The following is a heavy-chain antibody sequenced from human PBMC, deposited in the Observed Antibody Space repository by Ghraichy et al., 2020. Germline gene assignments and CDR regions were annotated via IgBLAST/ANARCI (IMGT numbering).Heavy chain of an antibody. CDR3: ARNPELDY. J-gene: IGHJ4*02. Sequence: GGSLRLSCAASGFTFRSYSMNWVRQAPGKGLEWVSYISSSGSTIYYADSVKGRFTTSRDNVKNSLYLQMNSLRDEDTAVYYCARNPELDYWGQGTLVTVSS. CDR2: ISSSGSTI. CDR1: GFTFRSYS. V-gene: IGHV3-48*02.